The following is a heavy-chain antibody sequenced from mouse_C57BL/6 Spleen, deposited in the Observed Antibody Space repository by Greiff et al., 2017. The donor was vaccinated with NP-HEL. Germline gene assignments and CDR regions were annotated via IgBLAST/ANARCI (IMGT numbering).Heavy chain of an antibody. D-gene: IGHD1-1*01. V-gene: IGHV7-3*01. CDR1: GFTFTDYY. CDR2: IRNKANGYTT. J-gene: IGHJ4*01. CDR3: ARVITTVVATPGAMDY. Sequence: EVKLVESGGGLVQPGGSLSLSCAASGFTFTDYYMSWVRQPPGKALEWLGFIRNKANGYTTEYSASVKGRFTISRDNSQSILYLQMNALRAEDSATYYCARVITTVVATPGAMDYWGQGTSVTVSS.